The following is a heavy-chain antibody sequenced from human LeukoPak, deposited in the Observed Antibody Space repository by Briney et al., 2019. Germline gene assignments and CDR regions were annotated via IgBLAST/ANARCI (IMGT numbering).Heavy chain of an antibody. CDR2: INHSGST. CDR3: ARVGSGYYYYYFDY. CDR1: GGSFSGYY. Sequence: SETLSLTCAVYGGSFSGYYWSWIRQPPGKGLEWIGEINHSGSTNYNPSLKSRVTISVDTSKNQFSLKLSSVTAADTAVYYRARVGSGYYYYYFDYWGQGTLVTVSS. V-gene: IGHV4-34*01. J-gene: IGHJ4*02. D-gene: IGHD3-22*01.